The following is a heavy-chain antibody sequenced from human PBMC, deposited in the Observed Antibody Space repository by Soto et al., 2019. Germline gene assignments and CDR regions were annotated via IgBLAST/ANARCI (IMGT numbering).Heavy chain of an antibody. CDR1: GGTFSSYA. D-gene: IGHD3-3*01. CDR3: ARSKGTFGVVIIGWFDP. V-gene: IGHV1-69*13. CDR2: IIPIFGTA. J-gene: IGHJ5*02. Sequence: SVKVSCKASGGTFSSYAISWVRQAPGQGLEWMGGIIPIFGTANYAQKFQGRVTITADESTSTAYMELSSLRSEDMAVYYCARSKGTFGVVIIGWFDPWGQGTLVTVSS.